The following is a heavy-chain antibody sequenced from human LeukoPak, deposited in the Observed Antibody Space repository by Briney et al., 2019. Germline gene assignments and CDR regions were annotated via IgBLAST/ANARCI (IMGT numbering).Heavy chain of an antibody. CDR1: GYTFTSYG. D-gene: IGHD6-13*01. V-gene: IGHV1-18*01. CDR2: ISAYNGNT. Sequence: ASVKASCKASGYTFTSYGISWVRQAPGQGLEWMGWISAYNGNTNYAQKLQGRVTMTTDTSTSTAYMELRSLRSDDTAVYYCARFGYSSSWYYRDYYYYGMDVWGQGTTVTVSS. CDR3: ARFGYSSSWYYRDYYYYGMDV. J-gene: IGHJ6*02.